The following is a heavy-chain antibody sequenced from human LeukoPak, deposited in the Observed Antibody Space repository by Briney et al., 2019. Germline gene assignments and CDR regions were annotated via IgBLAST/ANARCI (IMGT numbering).Heavy chain of an antibody. D-gene: IGHD1-26*01. CDR1: GGSFSGYY. CDR2: INHSGSN. V-gene: IGHV4-34*01. CDR3: ARGIPGWSMGYSGNYWLHAFDI. Sequence: SETLSLTCAVYGGSFSGYYWSWLRQPPGKGLEWIGEINHSGSNNYNPSLKSRVIISGDTSKNQFSLKLSSVIAADTAVYYCARGIPGWSMGYSGNYWLHAFDIWGQGTMVTVSS. J-gene: IGHJ3*02.